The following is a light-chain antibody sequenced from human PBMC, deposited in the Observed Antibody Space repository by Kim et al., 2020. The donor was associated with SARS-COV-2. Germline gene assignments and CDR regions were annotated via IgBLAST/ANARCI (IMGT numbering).Light chain of an antibody. CDR2: DAS. CDR3: QQYDDLPLT. V-gene: IGKV1-33*01. CDR1: QDISNY. Sequence: IQMTQSPSSLSAYVGDRVTITCQASQDISNYLNWYQQKPGKAPKLLIYDASTLETGVPSRFSGSGSGTDFTFTISSLQPEDIATYYCQQYDDLPLTFGGGTKVDIK. J-gene: IGKJ4*01.